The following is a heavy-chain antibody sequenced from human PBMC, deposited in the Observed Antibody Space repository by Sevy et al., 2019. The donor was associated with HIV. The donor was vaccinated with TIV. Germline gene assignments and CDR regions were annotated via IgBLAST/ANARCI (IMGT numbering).Heavy chain of an antibody. V-gene: IGHV1-2*02. D-gene: IGHD1-7*01. CDR1: GYTFSGYY. CDR2: INPNNGGT. Sequence: ASVKVSCKTSGYTFSGYYMHWVRQAPGQGPEWMGWINPNNGGTMYAEKFQGRVTMTGDTSISTGYVEVRRLTFDDTAVYYCARSTWNFPAYWGQGTLVTVSS. CDR3: ARSTWNFPAY. J-gene: IGHJ4*02.